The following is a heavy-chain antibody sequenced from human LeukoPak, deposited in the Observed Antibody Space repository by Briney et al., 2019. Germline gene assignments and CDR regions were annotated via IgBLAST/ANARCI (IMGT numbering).Heavy chain of an antibody. V-gene: IGHV3-48*02. CDR1: GFTFSSYY. CDR2: ISRSSSTI. Sequence: GGSLRLSCAGSGFTFSSYYMIWVREAPGKGLEWVSYISRSSSTIYYADSVKGRFTISRDNAKNSLYLQMNSLRDEDTAVYYCARDQFYAFDIWGQGTMVTVSS. J-gene: IGHJ3*02. CDR3: ARDQFYAFDI.